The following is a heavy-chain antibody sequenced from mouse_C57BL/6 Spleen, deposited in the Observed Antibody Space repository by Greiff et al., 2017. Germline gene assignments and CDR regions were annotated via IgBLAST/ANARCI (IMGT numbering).Heavy chain of an antibody. CDR1: GYAFSSSW. J-gene: IGHJ2*01. CDR3: ARGIYYDYSVYFDY. D-gene: IGHD2-4*01. Sequence: ESGPELVKPGASVKISCKASGYAFSSSWMNWVKQRPGKGLEWIGRIYPGDGDTNYNGKFKGKATLTADKSSSTAYMQLSSLTSEDSAVYFCARGIYYDYSVYFDYWGQGTTLTVSS. V-gene: IGHV1-82*01. CDR2: IYPGDGDT.